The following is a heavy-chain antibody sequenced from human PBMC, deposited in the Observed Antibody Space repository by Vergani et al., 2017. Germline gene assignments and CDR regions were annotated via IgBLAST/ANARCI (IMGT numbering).Heavy chain of an antibody. CDR3: APDYGDYDLYFDY. CDR2: ISGSGGST. J-gene: IGHJ4*02. CDR1: GFTFSSYA. D-gene: IGHD4-17*01. Sequence: VQLVESGGGVVQPGRSLRLSCAASGFTFSSYAMSWVRQAPGKGLEWVSAISGSGGSTYYADSVKGRFTISRDNSKNTLYLQMNSLRAEDTAVYYCAPDYGDYDLYFDYWGQGTLVTVSS. V-gene: IGHV3-23*04.